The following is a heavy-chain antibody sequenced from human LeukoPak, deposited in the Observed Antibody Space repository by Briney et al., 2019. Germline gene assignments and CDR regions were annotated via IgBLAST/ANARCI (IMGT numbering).Heavy chain of an antibody. CDR3: ARDREYSSSWYGGDF. J-gene: IGHJ4*02. V-gene: IGHV1-8*02. Sequence: ASVKVSCKASGYTFTSYDINWVRQSTGQGLEWMGWMNPNSGNTKYAQKFQGRVTMTTDTSTSTAYMELRSLRSDDTAVYYCARDREYSSSWYGGDFWRQGTLVTVSS. CDR1: GYTFTSYD. CDR2: MNPNSGNT. D-gene: IGHD6-13*01.